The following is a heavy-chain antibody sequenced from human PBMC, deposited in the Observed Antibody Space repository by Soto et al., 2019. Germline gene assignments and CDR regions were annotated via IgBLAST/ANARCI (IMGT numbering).Heavy chain of an antibody. D-gene: IGHD6-19*01. CDR1: GGSISSYY. Sequence: SETLSLTCTVSGGSISSYYWSWIRQPPGKGLEWIGYIYYSGSTNYNPSLKSRVTISVDTSKNQFSLKLSSVTAADTAVYYCARHDLIMGVAGTFDYWGQGTLVTVSS. J-gene: IGHJ4*02. V-gene: IGHV4-59*08. CDR3: ARHDLIMGVAGTFDY. CDR2: IYYSGST.